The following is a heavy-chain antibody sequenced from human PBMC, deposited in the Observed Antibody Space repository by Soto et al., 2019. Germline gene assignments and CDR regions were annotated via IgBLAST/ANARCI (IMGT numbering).Heavy chain of an antibody. V-gene: IGHV3-33*01. J-gene: IGHJ3*02. D-gene: IGHD4-17*01. CDR2: IWYDGSNK. CDR1: GFTFSSYG. CDR3: ARVMTTVTTAAFDI. Sequence: GWSLRLSCAASGFTFSSYGMHWVRQAPGKGLEWVAVIWYDGSNKYYADSVKGRFTISRDNSKNTLYLQMNSLRAEDTAVYYCARVMTTVTTAAFDIWGQGTMVTVSS.